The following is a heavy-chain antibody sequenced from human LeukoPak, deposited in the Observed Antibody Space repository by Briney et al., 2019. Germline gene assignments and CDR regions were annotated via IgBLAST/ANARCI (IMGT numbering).Heavy chain of an antibody. CDR2: IYYSGST. J-gene: IGHJ3*02. CDR1: GGSISSSSYY. Sequence: SETLSLTCTVSGGSISSSSYYWGWIRQPPGKGLEWIGSIYYSGSTYYNPSLKSRVTISVDTSKNQFSLKLSSVTAADTAVYYCARDREWLALDIWGQGTMVTVSS. D-gene: IGHD6-19*01. CDR3: ARDREWLALDI. V-gene: IGHV4-39*07.